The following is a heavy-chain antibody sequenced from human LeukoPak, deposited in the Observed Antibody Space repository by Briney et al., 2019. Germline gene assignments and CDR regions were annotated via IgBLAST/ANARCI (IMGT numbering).Heavy chain of an antibody. Sequence: SSETLSHTCAVSGGSISSGGYSWSWIRQPPGKGLEWIGYIYHSGSTYYNPSLKSRVTISVDRSKNQFSLKLSSVTAADTAVYYCASGSSYYYYYYGMDIWGQGTTVTVSS. CDR2: IYHSGST. D-gene: IGHD6-6*01. CDR1: GGSISSGGYS. CDR3: ASGSSYYYYYYGMDI. J-gene: IGHJ6*02. V-gene: IGHV4-30-2*01.